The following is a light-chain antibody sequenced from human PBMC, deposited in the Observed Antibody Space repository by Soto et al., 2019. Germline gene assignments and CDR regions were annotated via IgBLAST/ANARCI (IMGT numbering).Light chain of an antibody. CDR3: QQYYNWQPR. J-gene: IGKJ1*01. Sequence: EILMTESPATLSVTPRERVTLSCRASQSVSSKLAWYQQRPGQAPRLLIYAASTRATGVPSRFSGSGSGTEFIFTISSLQSEDNALYYCQQYYNWQPRFGQGTKVDI. CDR2: AAS. CDR1: QSVSSK. V-gene: IGKV3-15*01.